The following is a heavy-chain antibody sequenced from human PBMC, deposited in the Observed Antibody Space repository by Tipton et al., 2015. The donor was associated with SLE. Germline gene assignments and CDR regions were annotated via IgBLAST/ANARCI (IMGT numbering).Heavy chain of an antibody. CDR2: IYSCGGT. Sequence: TLSLTCAVYGGSFSGYYWSWIRQPPGKGLEWLGSIYSCGGTYYNPSLKSRVTISVDTSKNQFSLKLSSVTAADTAVYYCAREEGDYYNYAWFDPWGQGTLVTVSS. J-gene: IGHJ5*02. CDR3: AREEGDYYNYAWFDP. D-gene: IGHD2-21*02. CDR1: GGSFSGYY. V-gene: IGHV4-4*08.